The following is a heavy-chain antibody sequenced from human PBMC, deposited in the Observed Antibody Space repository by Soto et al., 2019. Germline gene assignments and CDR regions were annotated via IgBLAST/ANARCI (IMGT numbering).Heavy chain of an antibody. CDR2: ISAYNGNT. D-gene: IGHD2-15*01. CDR1: GYTFTSYG. Sequence: VASVKVSCKASGYTFTSYGISWVRQAPGQGPEWMGWISAYNGNTNYAQRLQGRVTMTTDTSTNTAYMELRSLTSDDTAVYYCARRISVVAYYYYMDVWGKGTTVTVSS. V-gene: IGHV1-18*04. J-gene: IGHJ6*03. CDR3: ARRISVVAYYYYMDV.